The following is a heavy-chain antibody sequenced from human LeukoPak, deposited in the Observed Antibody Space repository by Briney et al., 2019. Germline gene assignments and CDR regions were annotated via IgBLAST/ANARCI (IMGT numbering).Heavy chain of an antibody. V-gene: IGHV3-74*01. D-gene: IGHD3-10*01. CDR3: TRGREGNYGLFDS. Sequence: QPGGSLRLSCAASGFSFNSYWMHWVRQAPGSGLVWVSRISNDGRSTSFADSVKGRFTISRDNAKNTLYLQVNSLSAEDTAVYYCTRGREGNYGLFDSWGQGTLVTVSS. CDR2: ISNDGRST. J-gene: IGHJ4*02. CDR1: GFSFNSYW.